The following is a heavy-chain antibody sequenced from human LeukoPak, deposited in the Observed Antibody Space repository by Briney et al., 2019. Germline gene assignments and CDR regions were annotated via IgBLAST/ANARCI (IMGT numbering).Heavy chain of an antibody. V-gene: IGHV1-18*01. CDR2: ISAYNGNT. Sequence: ASVKVSCKASGYTFTSYGISWVRQAPGQGLEWMGWISAYNGNTNYAQKLQGRVTMTTDTSTSTAYMELRSLRSDDTAVYYCARYIVVVPAATFSSGWYSYYYGMDVWGQGTTVTVSS. J-gene: IGHJ6*02. D-gene: IGHD2-2*01. CDR1: GYTFTSYG. CDR3: ARYIVVVPAATFSSGWYSYYYGMDV.